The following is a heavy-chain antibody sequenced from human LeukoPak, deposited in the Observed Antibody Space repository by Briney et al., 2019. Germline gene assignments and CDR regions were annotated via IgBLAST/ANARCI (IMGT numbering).Heavy chain of an antibody. J-gene: IGHJ4*02. D-gene: IGHD3-9*01. CDR3: AREDYDILTGYPSYYFDY. Sequence: SVKVSCKASGGTFSSYAISWVRQAPGQGLEWMGRIIPILGIANYAQKFQGRVTLTADKSKSTAYMELRSRTAEGTAVYYCAREDYDILTGYPSYYFDYWGQGTLVTVSS. V-gene: IGHV1-69*04. CDR2: IIPILGIA. CDR1: GGTFSSYA.